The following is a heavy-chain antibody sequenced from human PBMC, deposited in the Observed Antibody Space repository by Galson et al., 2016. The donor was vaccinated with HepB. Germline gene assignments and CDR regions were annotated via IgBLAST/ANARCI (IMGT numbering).Heavy chain of an antibody. D-gene: IGHD1/OR15-1a*01. CDR1: GFTFSYYG. CDR2: ISYDGSKI. Sequence: SLRLSCAASGFTFSYYGMHWVRQAPGKGLEWVSIISYDGSKIFYADSVKGRFIISRDNARNTLYLQMNGLRVEGTAVYYCAKAVAGGGTNGFEPWGQGTHVTVSS. V-gene: IGHV3-30*18. CDR3: AKAVAGGGTNGFEP. J-gene: IGHJ5*02.